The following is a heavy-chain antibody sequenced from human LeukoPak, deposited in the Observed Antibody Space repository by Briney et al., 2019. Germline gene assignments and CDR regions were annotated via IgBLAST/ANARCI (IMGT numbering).Heavy chain of an antibody. D-gene: IGHD3-22*01. CDR2: INPNSGGT. J-gene: IGHJ4*02. CDR3: ARGSPTYYYDSTGYAY. CDR1: GYTFTGYY. V-gene: IGHV1-2*02. Sequence: ASVKVSCKASGYTFTGYYMHWVRQAPGQGLEWMGWINPNSGGTNYAQKFQGRVTMTRDTSISTAYMELSRLRSDDTAVYYCARGSPTYYYDSTGYAYWGQGTLITVSS.